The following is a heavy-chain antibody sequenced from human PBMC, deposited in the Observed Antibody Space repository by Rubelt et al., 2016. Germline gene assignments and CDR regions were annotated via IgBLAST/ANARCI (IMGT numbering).Heavy chain of an antibody. J-gene: IGHJ6*02. V-gene: IGHV1-69*10. CDR2: VIPLFDIS. CDR1: GGTFTSYS. D-gene: IGHD2-15*01. CDR3: ARVRSDIVVVATAACPSIVVGCRDV. Sequence: QVQLVQSGAEVRRPGSSLKVSCKTSGGTFTSYSINCVRQAPGQGLEWMGGVIPLFDISTYAQTFHGRVTITADKSTSTAYMGLNWLRSEDTAWYYWARVRSDIVVVATAACPSIVVGCRDVWGQGTTVTVS.